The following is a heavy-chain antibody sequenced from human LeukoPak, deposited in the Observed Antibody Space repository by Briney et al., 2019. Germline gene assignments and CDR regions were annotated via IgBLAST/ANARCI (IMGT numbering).Heavy chain of an antibody. J-gene: IGHJ4*02. Sequence: GGSLRLSCAASGFTFSNAWMNWVRQAPGKGLEWVGRIKSKTDGGTTDYAAPVKGRFTFSRDDSKNTLYLQMNSLKTEDTAVYYCTTEYYYDSSGYYYFDYWGQGTLVTVSS. D-gene: IGHD3-22*01. CDR3: TTEYYYDSSGYYYFDY. CDR2: IKSKTDGGTT. V-gene: IGHV3-15*07. CDR1: GFTFSNAW.